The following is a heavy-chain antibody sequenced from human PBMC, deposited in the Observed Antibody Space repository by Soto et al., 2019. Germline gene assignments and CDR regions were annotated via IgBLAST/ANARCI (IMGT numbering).Heavy chain of an antibody. Sequence: ASVKVSCKASGYTFTSYGISWVRQAPGQGLEWMGWISAYNGNTNYAQKLQGRVTMTTDTSTSTAYMELRSLRSDDTAVYYCAIGMGGYYDSSGYYYSYFDYWGQGTLVTVSS. D-gene: IGHD3-22*01. J-gene: IGHJ4*02. CDR3: AIGMGGYYDSSGYYYSYFDY. CDR2: ISAYNGNT. CDR1: GYTFTSYG. V-gene: IGHV1-18*01.